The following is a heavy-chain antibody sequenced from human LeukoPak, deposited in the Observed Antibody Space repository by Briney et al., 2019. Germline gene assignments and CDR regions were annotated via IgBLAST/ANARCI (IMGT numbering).Heavy chain of an antibody. D-gene: IGHD2-15*01. Sequence: GASVKVSCKVSGYTLTELSMHWVRQAPGKGLEGMGGFDPEDGETIYAQKFQGRVTMTEDTSTDTAYMELSSLRSEDTAVYYCATWAGSPGCSGGSCYRNYYYYYGMDVWGQGTTVTVSS. CDR2: FDPEDGET. CDR1: GYTLTELS. CDR3: ATWAGSPGCSGGSCYRNYYYYYGMDV. V-gene: IGHV1-24*01. J-gene: IGHJ6*02.